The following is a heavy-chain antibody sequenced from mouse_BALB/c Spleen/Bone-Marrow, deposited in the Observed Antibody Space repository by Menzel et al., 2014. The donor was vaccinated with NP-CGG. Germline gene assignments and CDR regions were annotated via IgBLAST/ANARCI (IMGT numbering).Heavy chain of an antibody. CDR3: ARGGNWEDFDY. V-gene: IGHV5-17*02. CDR1: GFTFSSFG. D-gene: IGHD4-1*01. J-gene: IGHJ2*01. Sequence: EVKVVESGGGLVQPGGSRKLSCAASGFTFSSFGMHWVRQAPERGLEWVAYISSGSSTIFYADTVKGRFTISRDNPKNTLFLQMTSLRSEGTAMYYCARGGNWEDFDYWGQGTTLTVSS. CDR2: ISSGSSTI.